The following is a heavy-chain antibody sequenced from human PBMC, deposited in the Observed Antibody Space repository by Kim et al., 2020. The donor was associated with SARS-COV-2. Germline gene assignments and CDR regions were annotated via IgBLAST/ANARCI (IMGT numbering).Heavy chain of an antibody. D-gene: IGHD6-19*01. J-gene: IGHJ3*01. V-gene: IGHV3-48*02. CDR3: ARAPRGSSCWYGDSFDV. CDR2: ISGSSTTI. Sequence: GGSLRLSCAASGFSFSSYTMNWVRQAPGKGLEWVSSISGSSTTIDYVESVKGRFTIFRDNAENSLHLQMNSLRDEDTAVYYCARAPRGSSCWYGDSFDVCGQGTMVTVPS. CDR1: GFSFSSYT.